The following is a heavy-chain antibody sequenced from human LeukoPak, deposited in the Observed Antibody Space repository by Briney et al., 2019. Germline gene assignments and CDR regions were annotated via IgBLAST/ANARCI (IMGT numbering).Heavy chain of an antibody. J-gene: IGHJ4*02. Sequence: SETLSLTCVVYGGSFSGYYWSWIRQPPGKGLEWIGYIYYSGSTNYNPSLKSRVTISVDTSKNQFSLKLSSVTAADTAVYYCASAHFYGGTLGYWGQGTLVTVSS. V-gene: IGHV4-59*01. CDR3: ASAHFYGGTLGY. D-gene: IGHD4-23*01. CDR1: GGSFSGYY. CDR2: IYYSGST.